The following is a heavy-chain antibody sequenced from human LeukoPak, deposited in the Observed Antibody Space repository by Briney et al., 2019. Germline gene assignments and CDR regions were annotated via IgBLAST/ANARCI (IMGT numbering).Heavy chain of an antibody. CDR2: ISAYNGNT. CDR3: ARDIPRGDILTGHYRSADEAFDI. D-gene: IGHD3-9*01. CDR1: GYTFTRYG. Sequence: GAPVKVSCKASGYTFTRYGISWVRQAPGQGLEWMGWISAYNGNTNYAQKLQGRVTMTTDTSTSTAYMELRSLRSDDTAVFYCARDIPRGDILTGHYRSADEAFDIWGQGTMVTVSS. J-gene: IGHJ3*02. V-gene: IGHV1-18*01.